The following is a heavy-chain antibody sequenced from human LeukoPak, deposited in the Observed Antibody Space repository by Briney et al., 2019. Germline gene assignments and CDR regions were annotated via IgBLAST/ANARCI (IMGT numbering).Heavy chain of an antibody. CDR3: ARVRGSSSWSRTPYYFDY. CDR1: GFTFSSYA. V-gene: IGHV3-53*01. D-gene: IGHD6-13*01. CDR2: IYSGGST. Sequence: GGSLRLSCAASGFTFSSYAMSWVRQAPGKGLEWVSVIYSGGSTYYADSVKGRFTISRDNSKNTLYLQMNSLRAEDTAVYYCARVRGSSSWSRTPYYFDYWGQGTLVTVSS. J-gene: IGHJ4*02.